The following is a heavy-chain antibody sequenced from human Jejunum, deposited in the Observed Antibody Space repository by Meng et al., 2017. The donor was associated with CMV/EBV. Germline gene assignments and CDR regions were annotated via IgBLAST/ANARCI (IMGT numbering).Heavy chain of an antibody. V-gene: IGHV1-69*05. D-gene: IGHD1-26*01. CDR1: GGTFSSYA. CDR3: ARGFRSYVDHFDY. J-gene: IGHJ4*02. CDR2: IIPIFGTA. Sequence: CKASGGTFSSYAISWVLQAPGQGLEWMGGIIPIFGTANYAQKFQGRVTITTDESTSTAYMELSSLRSEDTAVYYCARGFRSYVDHFDYWGQGTLVTVSS.